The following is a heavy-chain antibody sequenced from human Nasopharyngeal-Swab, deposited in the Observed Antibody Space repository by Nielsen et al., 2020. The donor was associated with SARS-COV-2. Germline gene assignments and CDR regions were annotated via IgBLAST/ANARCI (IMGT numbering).Heavy chain of an antibody. V-gene: IGHV1-46*01. D-gene: IGHD3-16*02. Sequence: ASVKVSCKASGYTFTSYYMRWVRQAPGQGLEWMGIINPSGGSTSYAQKFQGRVTMTRDTSTSTVYMELSSLRSEDTAVYYCARDRGVNDYVWGSYRKSDAFDMWGQGTMVTVSS. CDR1: GYTFTSYY. CDR3: ARDRGVNDYVWGSYRKSDAFDM. J-gene: IGHJ3*02. CDR2: INPSGGST.